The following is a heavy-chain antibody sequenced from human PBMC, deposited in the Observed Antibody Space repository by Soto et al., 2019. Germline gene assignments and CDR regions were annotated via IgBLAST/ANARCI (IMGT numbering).Heavy chain of an antibody. V-gene: IGHV1-69*01. D-gene: IGHD1-26*01. Sequence: QVQLVQSGAEVKKPGSSVKVSCKASGGTFSTYAFSWVRQAPGQGFEWMGGIIPLFGTPNYAQKFQGRVTITADESTSTAHMELSSLKSEDTAVYFCARDSNTGSHYFAHWGQGTLVTVSS. J-gene: IGHJ4*02. CDR2: IIPLFGTP. CDR1: GGTFSTYA. CDR3: ARDSNTGSHYFAH.